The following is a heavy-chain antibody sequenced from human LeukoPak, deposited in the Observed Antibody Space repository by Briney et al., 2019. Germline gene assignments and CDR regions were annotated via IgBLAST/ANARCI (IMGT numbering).Heavy chain of an antibody. Sequence: PGGSLRLSCAASGFTFSSYEMNWVRQAPGKGLEWVSYISSSGSTIYYADSVKGRFTISRDNAKNSLYLQMNSLRAEDTAVYFQAEDGIRYFDWLLPPPYFDYWGQGTLVTVSS. V-gene: IGHV3-48*03. D-gene: IGHD3-9*01. J-gene: IGHJ4*02. CDR2: ISSSGSTI. CDR3: AEDGIRYFDWLLPPPYFDY. CDR1: GFTFSSYE.